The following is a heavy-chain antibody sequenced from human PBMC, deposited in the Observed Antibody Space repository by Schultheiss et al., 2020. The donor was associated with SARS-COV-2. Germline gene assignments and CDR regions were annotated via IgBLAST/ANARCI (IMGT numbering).Heavy chain of an antibody. V-gene: IGHV3-48*01. Sequence: GGSLRLSCAASGFTFSSYSMNWVRQAPGKGLEWVSYISSSSSTIYYADSVKGRFTISRDNSKNTLYLQMNSLRAEDTAVYYCAREYYDILTGYYYYYYYGMDVWGQGTTVTVSS. D-gene: IGHD3-9*01. J-gene: IGHJ6*02. CDR3: AREYYDILTGYYYYYYYGMDV. CDR1: GFTFSSYS. CDR2: ISSSSSTI.